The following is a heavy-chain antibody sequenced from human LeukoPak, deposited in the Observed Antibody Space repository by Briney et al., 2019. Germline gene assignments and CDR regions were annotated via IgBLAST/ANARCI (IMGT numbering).Heavy chain of an antibody. Sequence: GGSLRLSCAASGFTVSSNYMSWVRQAPGKGLERVSVIYSGGSTFYADSVKGRFSISRDNSKNTLYLQMNSLRAEDTALYFCARGYSSGWPDFWGQGTLVTVSS. J-gene: IGHJ4*02. CDR1: GFTVSSNY. CDR3: ARGYSSGWPDF. V-gene: IGHV3-53*01. D-gene: IGHD6-25*01. CDR2: IYSGGST.